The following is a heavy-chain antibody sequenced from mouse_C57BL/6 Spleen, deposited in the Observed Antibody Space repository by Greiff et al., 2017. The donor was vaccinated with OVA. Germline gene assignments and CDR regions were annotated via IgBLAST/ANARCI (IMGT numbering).Heavy chain of an antibody. D-gene: IGHD3-2*02. V-gene: IGHV1-52*01. J-gene: IGHJ4*01. CDR1: GYTFNSYW. Sequence: QVQLQQPGAELVRPGSSVKLSCKASGYTFNSYWMHWVKQRPIQGLEWIGNIDPSDSETQYNQKFKDKATLTVDTSSSTAYMQLSSLTSEDSAVNYCASDTAQAYAMVYWGQGTSVTVSS. CDR2: IDPSDSET. CDR3: ASDTAQAYAMVY.